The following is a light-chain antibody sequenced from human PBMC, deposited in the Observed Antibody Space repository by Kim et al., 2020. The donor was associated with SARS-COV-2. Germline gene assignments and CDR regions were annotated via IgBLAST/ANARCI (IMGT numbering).Light chain of an antibody. Sequence: ASVGDRVTITCRASQDIGNDLGWYQQSPGRAPKRLIYGASNLQSGVPSRFSGSGSETEFTLTINSLQPEDFATYFCLQHRTYPITFGQGTRMEIK. CDR2: GAS. J-gene: IGKJ5*01. V-gene: IGKV1-17*01. CDR1: QDIGND. CDR3: LQHRTYPIT.